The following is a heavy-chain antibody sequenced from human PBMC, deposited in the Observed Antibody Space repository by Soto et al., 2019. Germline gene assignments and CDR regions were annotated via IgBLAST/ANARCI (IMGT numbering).Heavy chain of an antibody. CDR1: GFTFSSYD. J-gene: IGHJ6*02. CDR3: ARGGDPVATISFPYYYGMDV. CDR2: IGTAGDT. Sequence: EVQLVESGGGLVQPGGSLRLSCAASGFTFSSYDMHWVRQATGKGLEWVSAIGTAGDTYYPGSVKGRFTITRENAKNSLYLQMNSLRAEDTAVYYCARGGDPVATISFPYYYGMDVWGQGTTVTVSS. V-gene: IGHV3-13*01. D-gene: IGHD5-12*01.